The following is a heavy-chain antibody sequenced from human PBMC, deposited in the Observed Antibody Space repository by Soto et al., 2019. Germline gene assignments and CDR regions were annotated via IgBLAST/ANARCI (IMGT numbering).Heavy chain of an antibody. D-gene: IGHD6-13*01. CDR2: INHSGST. Sequence: PSETLSLTCAVYGGSFSGYYWSWIRQPPGKGLEWIGEINHSGSTNYNPSLKSRVTISVDTSKNQFSLKLSSVTAADTAVYYCARGGPYSSCWYNYYYYMDVWGKGTTVTVSS. J-gene: IGHJ6*03. CDR1: GGSFSGYY. V-gene: IGHV4-34*01. CDR3: ARGGPYSSCWYNYYYYMDV.